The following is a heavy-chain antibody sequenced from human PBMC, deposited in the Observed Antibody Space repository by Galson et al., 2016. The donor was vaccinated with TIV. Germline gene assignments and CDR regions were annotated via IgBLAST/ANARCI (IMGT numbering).Heavy chain of an antibody. CDR3: VHYSGHEYATWYFDY. V-gene: IGHV2-5*02. CDR1: GFSLTTSGVG. J-gene: IGHJ4*02. D-gene: IGHD2/OR15-2a*01. Sequence: PALVKPTQTLTLTCTFSGFSLTTSGVGVGWIRQSPRRALEFLALIYWDDDERYSPSLRNRLTIAKDTSKTQVVLTMTNMDPADTATYYCVHYSGHEYATWYFDYWGQGTLVTVSS. CDR2: IYWDDDE.